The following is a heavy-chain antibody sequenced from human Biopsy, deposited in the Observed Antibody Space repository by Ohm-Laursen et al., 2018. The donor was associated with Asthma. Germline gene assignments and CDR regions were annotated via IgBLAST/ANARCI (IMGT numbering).Heavy chain of an antibody. J-gene: IGHJ4*02. CDR3: VHTLVGLKAFDF. CDR2: IYWDDDK. Sequence: TQTLTLTCTFSGFSLSTSGGGVGWIRQPPGKALEWLGNIYWDDDKRYSPSLQSRLTITGDTPKDQVVLTMTNMGPVDTGTYYCVHTLVGLKAFDFWGQGTLVTVSS. CDR1: GFSLSTSGGG. D-gene: IGHD1-26*01. V-gene: IGHV2-5*02.